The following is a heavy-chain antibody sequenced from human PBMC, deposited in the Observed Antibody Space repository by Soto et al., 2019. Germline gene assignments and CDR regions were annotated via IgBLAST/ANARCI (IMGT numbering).Heavy chain of an antibody. CDR1: GFTFSSYS. CDR2: ISSSSSYI. V-gene: IGHV3-21*01. Sequence: GGSLRLSCAASGFTFSSYSMNWVRQAPGKGLEWVSSISSSSSYIYYADSVKGRFTISRDNAKNSLYLQMNSLRAEDTAVYYCARTDGEPTVRYFDWLPYYMDVWGKGTTVTVSS. D-gene: IGHD3-9*01. CDR3: ARTDGEPTVRYFDWLPYYMDV. J-gene: IGHJ6*03.